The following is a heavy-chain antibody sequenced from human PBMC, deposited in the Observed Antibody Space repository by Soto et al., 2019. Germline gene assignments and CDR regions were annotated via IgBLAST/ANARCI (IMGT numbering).Heavy chain of an antibody. J-gene: IGHJ4*02. Sequence: GWSLRLSCTASGFTFSSYAMSWVRQAPGKGLEWVSSITGSGDRTYYADSGKGRFTISRDNSRDTLYLQMYSLRPEDTAVYYCAEDRFSGYDTGYWGQGTLVTVS. CDR2: ITGSGDRT. D-gene: IGHD5-12*01. CDR1: GFTFSSYA. V-gene: IGHV3-23*01. CDR3: AEDRFSGYDTGY.